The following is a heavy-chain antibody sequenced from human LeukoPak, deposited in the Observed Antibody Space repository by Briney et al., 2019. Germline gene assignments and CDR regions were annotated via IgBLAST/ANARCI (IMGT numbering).Heavy chain of an antibody. J-gene: IGHJ3*02. CDR2: IHPNTGGT. CDR1: GYTFTGYY. Sequence: ASVKVSCKASGYTFTGYYMHWVRQAPGQGLEWMGWIHPNTGGTKYAQKFQGRVTMTRDTSSSTAYMELSSLRSADTAVYYCASEYKYDSSGANAFDIWGQGTMVTVSS. V-gene: IGHV1-2*02. CDR3: ASEYKYDSSGANAFDI. D-gene: IGHD3-22*01.